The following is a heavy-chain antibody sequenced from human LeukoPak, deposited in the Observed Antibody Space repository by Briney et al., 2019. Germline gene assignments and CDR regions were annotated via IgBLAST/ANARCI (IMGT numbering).Heavy chain of an antibody. V-gene: IGHV1-8*01. CDR3: ARVSATDAFDI. J-gene: IGHJ3*02. CDR1: GYTFTSYD. CDR2: MNPNSGNT. D-gene: IGHD1-26*01. Sequence: ASVKVSCKASGYTFTSYDINWVRQATGQGLEWMGWMNPNSGNTGYAQRFQGRVTMTRNTSISTAYMELSSLRSEDTAVYYCARVSATDAFDIWGQGAMVTVSS.